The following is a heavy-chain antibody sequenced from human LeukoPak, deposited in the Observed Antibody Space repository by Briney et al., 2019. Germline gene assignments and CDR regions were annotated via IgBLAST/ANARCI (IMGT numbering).Heavy chain of an antibody. Sequence: PSQTLSLTCTVSGGSISSGGYYWGWVRQPPGKGLEWIGSIYYSGSTYYNPSLKSRLTISVDTSKNQFSLKLSSVTAADTAVYYCATSYDILTGDDYWGQGTLVTVSS. CDR3: ATSYDILTGDDY. CDR2: IYYSGST. V-gene: IGHV4-39*07. D-gene: IGHD3-9*01. CDR1: GGSISSGGYY. J-gene: IGHJ4*02.